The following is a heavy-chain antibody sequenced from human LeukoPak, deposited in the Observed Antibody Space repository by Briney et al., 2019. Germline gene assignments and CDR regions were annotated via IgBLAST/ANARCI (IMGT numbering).Heavy chain of an antibody. CDR1: GYTFTGYY. D-gene: IGHD4-17*01. V-gene: IGHV1-2*06. J-gene: IGHJ5*02. CDR2: INPNSGGT. Sequence: ASVKVSCKASGYTFTGYYMHWVRQAPGQGPEWMGRINPNSGGTNYAQKFQGRVTMTRDTSISTAYMELSSLRSEDTAVYYCARDSTVTTFRGCVDPWGQGTLVTVSS. CDR3: ARDSTVTTFRGCVDP.